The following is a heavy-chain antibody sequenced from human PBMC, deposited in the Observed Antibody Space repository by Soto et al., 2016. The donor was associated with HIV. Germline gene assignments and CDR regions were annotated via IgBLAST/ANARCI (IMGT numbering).Heavy chain of an antibody. CDR3: ARDVLTITMVRGRGDAFDI. CDR1: GFTFSSYA. J-gene: IGHJ3*02. D-gene: IGHD3-10*01. CDR2: ISSNGGST. V-gene: IGHV3-64*01. Sequence: EVQLVESGGGLVQPGGPVRLSCAASGFTFSSYAMHWVRQAPGKGLEYVSAISSNGGSTYYANSVKGRFTISRDNSKNTVYLQMGSLRAEDTAVYYCARDVLTITMVRGRGDAFDIWGQGTMVTVSS.